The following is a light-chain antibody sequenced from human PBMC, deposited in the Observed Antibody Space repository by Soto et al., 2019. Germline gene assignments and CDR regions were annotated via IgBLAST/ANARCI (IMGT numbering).Light chain of an antibody. CDR2: GAF. Sequence: EIVLTQSPGTLSLSPGERATLSCRANESVTSNRLAWYQQKPGQAPRLLIYGAFIRASGIPDRFSGSGSGTDFTLTISALEPEDFAVYYCQRYGTSRGTFGQGTKLEIK. V-gene: IGKV3-20*01. J-gene: IGKJ2*01. CDR1: ESVTSNR. CDR3: QRYGTSRGT.